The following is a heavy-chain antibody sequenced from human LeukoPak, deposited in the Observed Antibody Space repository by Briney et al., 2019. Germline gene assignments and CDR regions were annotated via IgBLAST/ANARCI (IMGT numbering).Heavy chain of an antibody. D-gene: IGHD6-19*01. Sequence: SETLPLTCTVSGGSISSGGYYWSWIRQHPGKGLEWIGYIYYSGSTYYNPSLKSRVTISVDTSKNQFSLKLSSVTAADTAVYYCARGAGSGPGYSSGWYFDYWGQGTLVTVSS. CDR3: ARGAGSGPGYSSGWYFDY. CDR1: GGSISSGGYY. CDR2: IYYSGST. J-gene: IGHJ4*02. V-gene: IGHV4-31*03.